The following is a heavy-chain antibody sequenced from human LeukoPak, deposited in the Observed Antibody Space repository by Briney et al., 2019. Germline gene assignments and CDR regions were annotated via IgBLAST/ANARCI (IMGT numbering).Heavy chain of an antibody. CDR3: AKAGSPRRGNWFDP. Sequence: SETLSLTCTVSGGSISSSSYYWGWIRQPPGKGLVWMGSIYYGGRTYYNPSLKSRATTTVTTSSTHFILKLSSVSAAATADYYCAKAGSPRRGNWFDPWGQGTLVTVSS. CDR2: IYYGGRT. J-gene: IGHJ5*02. V-gene: IGHV4-39*02. D-gene: IGHD3-10*01. CDR1: GGSISSSSYY.